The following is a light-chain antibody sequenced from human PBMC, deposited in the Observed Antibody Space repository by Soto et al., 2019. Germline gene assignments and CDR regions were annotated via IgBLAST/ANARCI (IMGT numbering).Light chain of an antibody. V-gene: IGKV3-20*01. Sequence: ELVLTQSPGTLSLSPGERATLSCSARQSVSNSYLAWYQQKPRQAPRLLIYAASSMATGIPDRFSGSGSGTDFTLTISRLESEDCAVYYCQQYRSSPWPFGQGTKVDIK. CDR1: QSVSNSY. CDR2: AAS. J-gene: IGKJ1*01. CDR3: QQYRSSPWP.